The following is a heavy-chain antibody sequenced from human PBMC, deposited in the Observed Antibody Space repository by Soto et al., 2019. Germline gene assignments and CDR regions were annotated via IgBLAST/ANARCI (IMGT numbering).Heavy chain of an antibody. V-gene: IGHV4-34*01. CDR1: GGSFSSYH. CDR3: ARGYDTALAPIF. Sequence: SETLSLTCAVYGGSFSSYHWSRIRQTPGKGLEWIGEINHLTTTNYNPSLKSRVIISLDTPKNQFSLKLSSVTAADTAVYYCARGYDTALAPIFWGQGILVTVSS. J-gene: IGHJ4*02. D-gene: IGHD5-18*01. CDR2: INHLTTT.